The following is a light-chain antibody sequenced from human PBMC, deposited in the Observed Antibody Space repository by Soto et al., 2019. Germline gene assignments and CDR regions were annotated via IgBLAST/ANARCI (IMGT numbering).Light chain of an antibody. Sequence: QSVLTQPRSVSGSPGQSVTISCTGTGNDVGAYNYVSWYQQHPGRPPKLLIYGVVRWPSGVPDRFSGSKSGNTASLTISGLQAEDEADYFCSSFKGTNSFVFGTGTKVTVL. J-gene: IGLJ1*01. CDR1: GNDVGAYNY. CDR3: SSFKGTNSFV. CDR2: GVV. V-gene: IGLV2-11*01.